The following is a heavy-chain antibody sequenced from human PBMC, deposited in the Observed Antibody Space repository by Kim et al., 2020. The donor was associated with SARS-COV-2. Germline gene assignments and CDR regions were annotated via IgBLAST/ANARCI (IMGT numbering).Heavy chain of an antibody. CDR3: ARPSVAGTNDY. CDR1: GGSISSSSYY. Sequence: SETLSLTCTVSGGSISSSSYYWGWIRQPPGKGLEWIGSIYYSGSTYYNPSLKSRVTISVDTSKNQFSLKLSSVTAADTAVYYCARPSVAGTNDYWGQGTLVTVSS. D-gene: IGHD6-19*01. V-gene: IGHV4-39*01. CDR2: IYYSGST. J-gene: IGHJ4*02.